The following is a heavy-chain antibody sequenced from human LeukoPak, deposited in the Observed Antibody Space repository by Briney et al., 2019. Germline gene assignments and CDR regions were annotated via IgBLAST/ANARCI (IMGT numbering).Heavy chain of an antibody. CDR3: ARGYSSSWVPHCDY. CDR1: GYTFTNYG. V-gene: IGHV1-18*04. D-gene: IGHD6-13*01. CDR2: ISAYNGNT. J-gene: IGHJ4*02. Sequence: GASVKVSCKASGYTFTNYGISWVRQAPGQGLEWMGWISAYNGNTNYAQKFQGRVTMTTDTSTSTAYMELRSLRSDDTAVYYCARGYSSSWVPHCDYWGQGTLVTVSS.